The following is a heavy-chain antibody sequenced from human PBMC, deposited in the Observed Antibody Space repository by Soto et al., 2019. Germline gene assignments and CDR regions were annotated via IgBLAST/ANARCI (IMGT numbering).Heavy chain of an antibody. CDR2: MNPNSGNT. J-gene: IGHJ4*02. CDR3: ARDSLGSGSYYKIPFDY. V-gene: IGHV1-8*01. D-gene: IGHD3-10*01. Sequence: ASVKVSCKASGYTFTSYDINWVRQATGQGLEWMGWMNPNSGNTGYAQKFQGRVTMTRNTSTSTVYMELSSLRSEDTAVYYCARDSLGSGSYYKIPFDYWGQGTLVTVSS. CDR1: GYTFTSYD.